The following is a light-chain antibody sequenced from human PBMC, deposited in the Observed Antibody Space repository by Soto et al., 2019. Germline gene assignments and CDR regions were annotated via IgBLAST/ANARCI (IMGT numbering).Light chain of an antibody. CDR3: QQYDNLPST. Sequence: DIQMTQSPSSLSASVGDRVTITCQASQDISNYLNWYQQKPGKAPKLLIYDVSKLETGVPSRFSGSGFGTDFTFTISSLQPEDTATYYCQQYDNLPSTFGQGTRLEIK. CDR1: QDISNY. J-gene: IGKJ5*01. CDR2: DVS. V-gene: IGKV1-33*01.